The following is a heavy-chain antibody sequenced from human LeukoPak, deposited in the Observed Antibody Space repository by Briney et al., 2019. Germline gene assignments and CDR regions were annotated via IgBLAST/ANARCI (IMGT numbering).Heavy chain of an antibody. J-gene: IGHJ4*02. CDR1: GGSLSGYY. CDR3: ARIAHKLHRIYCSSTSCYGPFDY. D-gene: IGHD2-2*01. V-gene: IGHV4-34*01. Sequence: PSETLSLTCAGHGGSLSGYYWSWIRQPPGKGLEWIGEINHSGSTNYNPSLKSRVAISVDTSKNQFSLKLSSVTAADTAVYYCARIAHKLHRIYCSSTSCYGPFDYWGQGTLVAVSS. CDR2: INHSGST.